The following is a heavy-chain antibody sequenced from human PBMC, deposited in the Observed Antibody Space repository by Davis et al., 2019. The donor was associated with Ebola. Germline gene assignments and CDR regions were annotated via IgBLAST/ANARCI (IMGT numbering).Heavy chain of an antibody. D-gene: IGHD2-8*01. CDR1: GGSSSPSLYY. CDR3: ARSSRSYCTNGVCYPYYFDY. Sequence: MPSETLSLTCTVSGGSSSPSLYYWGWVRQPPGKGLEWIGSIYYSGSTSYNPSLKSRVTISVDTSKNQFSLKLSSVTAADTAVYYCARSSRSYCTNGVCYPYYFDYWGQGTLVTVSS. J-gene: IGHJ4*02. V-gene: IGHV4-39*01. CDR2: IYYSGST.